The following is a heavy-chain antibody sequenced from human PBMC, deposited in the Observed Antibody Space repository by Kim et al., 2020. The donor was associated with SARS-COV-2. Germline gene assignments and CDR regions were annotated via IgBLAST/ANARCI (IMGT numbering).Heavy chain of an antibody. CDR1: GGTFSSYA. Sequence: SVKVSCKASGGTFSSYAISWVRQAPGQGLEWMGGIIPIFGTANYAQKFQGRVTITADESTSTAYMELSSLRSEDTAVYYCAIACMITFGGVIRIGDLDYWGQGTLVTVSS. D-gene: IGHD3-16*02. CDR2: IIPIFGTA. J-gene: IGHJ4*02. CDR3: AIACMITFGGVIRIGDLDY. V-gene: IGHV1-69*13.